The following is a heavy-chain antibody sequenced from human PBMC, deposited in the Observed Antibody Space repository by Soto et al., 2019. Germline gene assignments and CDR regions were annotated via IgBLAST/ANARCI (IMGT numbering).Heavy chain of an antibody. D-gene: IGHD3-22*01. V-gene: IGHV3-30*18. CDR1: GFTFSSYG. CDR3: AKDDSSGYYPGWFDP. Sequence: HPGGSLRLSCAAPGFTFSSYGMHWVRQAPGKGLEWVAVISYDGSNKYYADSVKGRFTISRDNSKNMLYLQMNSLRAEDTAVYYCAKDDSSGYYPGWFDPWGQGTLVTVSS. J-gene: IGHJ5*02. CDR2: ISYDGSNK.